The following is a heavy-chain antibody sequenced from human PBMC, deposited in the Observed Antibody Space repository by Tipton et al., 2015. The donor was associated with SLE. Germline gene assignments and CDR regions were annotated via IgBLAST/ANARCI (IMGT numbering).Heavy chain of an antibody. J-gene: IGHJ6*02. V-gene: IGHV4-4*09. CDR2: IYTSGST. CDR1: GGSFSGYY. CDR3: ARDNLGFGEAYYYYGMDV. D-gene: IGHD3-10*01. Sequence: TLSLTCAVYGGSFSGYYWCWIRQPAGKGLEWIGYIYTSGSTNYNPSLKSRVTISVDTSKNQFSLKLSSVTAADTAVYYCARDNLGFGEAYYYYGMDVWGQGTTVTVSS.